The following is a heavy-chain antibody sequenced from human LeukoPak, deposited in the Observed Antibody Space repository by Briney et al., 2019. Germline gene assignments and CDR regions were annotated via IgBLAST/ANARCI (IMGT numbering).Heavy chain of an antibody. V-gene: IGHV3-30*02. D-gene: IGHD1-26*01. CDR3: AKDLSYGGSRGCGDY. Sequence: RPGGSLRLSCAASGFTFSSYGMHWVRQAPGKGLEWVAFIRYDGSNKYYADSVKGRFTISRDNSKNTLYLQMNSLRAEDTAVYYCAKDLSYGGSRGCGDYWGQGTLVTVSS. J-gene: IGHJ4*02. CDR2: IRYDGSNK. CDR1: GFTFSSYG.